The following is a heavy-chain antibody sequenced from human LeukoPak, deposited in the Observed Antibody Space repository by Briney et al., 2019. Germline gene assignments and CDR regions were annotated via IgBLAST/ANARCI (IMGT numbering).Heavy chain of an antibody. J-gene: IGHJ4*02. CDR3: TTWFYGDYDGY. CDR2: ISGSGGST. CDR1: GFTFSSYA. Sequence: RGSLRLSCAASGFTFSSYAMSWVRQAPGKGLEWVSAISGSGGSTYYADSVKGRFTISRDNSKNTLYLQMNSLKTEDTAVYYCTTWFYGDYDGYWGQGTLVTVSS. V-gene: IGHV3-23*01. D-gene: IGHD4-17*01.